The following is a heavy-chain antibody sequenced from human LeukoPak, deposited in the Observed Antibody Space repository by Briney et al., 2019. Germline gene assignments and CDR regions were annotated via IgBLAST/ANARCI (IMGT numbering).Heavy chain of an antibody. J-gene: IGHJ6*02. D-gene: IGHD3-3*01. CDR3: ARSPSPYYDFWSGNYYYYGMDV. V-gene: IGHV4-59*01. CDR1: GGSISSYY. CDR2: IYYSGST. Sequence: SETLSLTCAVYGGSISSYYWSWIRQPPGKGLEWIGYIYYSGSTNYNPSLKSRVTISVDTSKNQFSLKLSSVTAADTAVYYCARSPSPYYDFWSGNYYYYGMDVWGQGTTVTVSS.